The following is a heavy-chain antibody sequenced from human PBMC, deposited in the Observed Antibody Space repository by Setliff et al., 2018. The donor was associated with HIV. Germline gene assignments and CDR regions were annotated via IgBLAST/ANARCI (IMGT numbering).Heavy chain of an antibody. J-gene: IGHJ3*02. V-gene: IGHV5-51*01. Sequence: PGESLKISCKGSENTFTRYWIGWVRQMPGKGLEWMGIIYAGDSDTRYSPSFQGQVTISADKSISTAYLHWSSLKASDTAMYYCTRQRDPDGFDIWGQGTMVTVS. CDR1: ENTFTRYW. CDR2: IYAGDSDT. CDR3: TRQRDPDGFDI.